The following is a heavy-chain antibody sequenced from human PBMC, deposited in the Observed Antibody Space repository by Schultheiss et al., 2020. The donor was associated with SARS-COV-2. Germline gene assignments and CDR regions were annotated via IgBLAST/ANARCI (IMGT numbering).Heavy chain of an antibody. CDR2: IYTSGST. CDR1: GGSISSSSYY. V-gene: IGHV4-39*01. Sequence: SQTLSLTCTVSGGSISSSSYYWGWIRQPPGKGLEWIGSIYTSGSTNYNPSLKSRVTISVDTSKNQFSLKLSSVTAADTAVYYCARQNYGDYAGYFDYWGQGTLVTVSS. D-gene: IGHD4-17*01. CDR3: ARQNYGDYAGYFDY. J-gene: IGHJ4*02.